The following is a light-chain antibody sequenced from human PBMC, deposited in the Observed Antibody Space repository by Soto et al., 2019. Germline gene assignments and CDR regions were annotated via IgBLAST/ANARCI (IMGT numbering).Light chain of an antibody. Sequence: EVVLTQSPGTLSLSPGGRATLSCRASESVSTRLAWYQQRPGQSPRLLISGSSMRASGVPVRFIGSGSGTDFTLTITRLEPEDFAVYYCQQYGGSPITFGLGTRVEIK. CDR3: QQYGGSPIT. CDR1: ESVSTR. V-gene: IGKV3-20*01. J-gene: IGKJ5*01. CDR2: GSS.